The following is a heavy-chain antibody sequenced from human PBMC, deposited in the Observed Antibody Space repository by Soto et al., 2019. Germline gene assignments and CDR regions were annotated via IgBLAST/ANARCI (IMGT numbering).Heavy chain of an antibody. CDR2: IDILSTTI. Sequence: VQLVESGGGLVQPGGSLRLSCAASGFTFGSYSMNWVRQAPGKGQEWVSYIDILSTTIYYADSVKGRFTISRDNAKNSLYLQVNSLRAEDTAVYYCARSVGTIFGVVITRFDYWGQGTLVTVSS. CDR1: GFTFGSYS. D-gene: IGHD3-3*01. J-gene: IGHJ4*02. CDR3: ARSVGTIFGVVITRFDY. V-gene: IGHV3-48*01.